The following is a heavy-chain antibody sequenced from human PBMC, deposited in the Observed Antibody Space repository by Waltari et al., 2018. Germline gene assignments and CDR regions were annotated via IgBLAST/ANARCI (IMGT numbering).Heavy chain of an antibody. Sequence: QVQLQESGPGLVKPSETLSLTCTVSGGSISSHYWSWIRQPPGKGLEWIGYIYYSGSTNYNPALKSRVTISVDTSKNQCSLKLSSVTAADTAVYYCARDWSGDYYYGMDVWGQGTTVTVSS. J-gene: IGHJ6*02. CDR1: GGSISSHY. CDR3: ARDWSGDYYYGMDV. D-gene: IGHD3-3*01. V-gene: IGHV4-59*11. CDR2: IYYSGST.